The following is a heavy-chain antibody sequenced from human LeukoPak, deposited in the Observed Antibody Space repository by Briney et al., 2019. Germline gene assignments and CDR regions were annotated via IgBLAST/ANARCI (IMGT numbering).Heavy chain of an antibody. J-gene: IGHJ4*02. V-gene: IGHV3-64D*06. CDR2: ISSNGGST. CDR3: ARSRETLRTPAYDY. CDR1: GFTFSSYA. D-gene: IGHD1-14*01. Sequence: PGGSLRLSCSASGFTFSSYAMHWVRQAPGKGLESVSAISSNGGSTYYADSVKGRFTISRDNSKNTLYLQMSSLRAEDTAVYYCARSRETLRTPAYDYWGQGTLVTVSS.